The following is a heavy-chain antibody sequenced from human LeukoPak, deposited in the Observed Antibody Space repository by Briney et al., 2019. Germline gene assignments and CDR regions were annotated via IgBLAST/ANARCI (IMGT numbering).Heavy chain of an antibody. J-gene: IGHJ4*02. V-gene: IGHV3-21*01. CDR3: ARRAPSHDFDS. Sequence: GGSLRLSCAASGFTFSTYSMNWVRQAPGKGLEWVSSISSTSTYMYYADSVRGRFTISRDNAKSSLFLQMNSLRAEDTAVYYCARRAPSHDFDSWGQGTLVTVSS. CDR2: ISSTSTYM. CDR1: GFTFSTYS.